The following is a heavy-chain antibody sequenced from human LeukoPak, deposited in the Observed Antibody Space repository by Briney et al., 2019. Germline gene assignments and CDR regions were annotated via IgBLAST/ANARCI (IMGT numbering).Heavy chain of an antibody. J-gene: IGHJ4*02. D-gene: IGHD3-22*01. CDR2: IYYSGST. Sequence: SETLSLTCTVSGGSISSHYWSWIRQPPGKGLEWIGYIYYSGSTNYNPSLKSRVTISVDMSKNKFSLKLSSVTATDTAVYYCARSSYYYDSSGLVGDADYWSQGTLVTVSS. CDR3: ARSSYYYDSSGLVGDADY. CDR1: GGSISSHY. V-gene: IGHV4-59*11.